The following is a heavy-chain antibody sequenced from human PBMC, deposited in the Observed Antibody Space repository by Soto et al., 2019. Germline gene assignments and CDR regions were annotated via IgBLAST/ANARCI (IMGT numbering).Heavy chain of an antibody. Sequence: QVQLVQSGAEVKKPGASVKVSCKASGYTFTTYAMHWVRQAPGQRLEWMGWINAGNGNTKYSQKFQGRVTITRDTPAGTPNMERRSRRPKDTAVYYCTRDYYYGAGSKEGDVWGQGTTVTVAS. CDR2: INAGNGNT. D-gene: IGHD3-10*01. CDR3: TRDYYYGAGSKEGDV. CDR1: GYTFTTYA. J-gene: IGHJ6*02. V-gene: IGHV1-3*01.